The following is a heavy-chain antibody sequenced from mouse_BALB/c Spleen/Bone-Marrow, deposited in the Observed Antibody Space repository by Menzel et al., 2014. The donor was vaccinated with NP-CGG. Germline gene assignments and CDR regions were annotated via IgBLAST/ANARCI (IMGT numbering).Heavy chain of an antibody. CDR2: ISNGGGST. CDR1: GFTFSDYY. Sequence: KLVESGGGLVQPGGSLKLSCATSGFTFSDYYMYWVRQTPDRRLEWVAYISNGGGSTYYPDTVKGRFTISRDNAKNTLYLQMSRLKSEDTAMYYCTRESYGYAMDHWGQGTSVTVSS. J-gene: IGHJ4*01. CDR3: TRESYGYAMDH. V-gene: IGHV5-12*02. D-gene: IGHD1-1*01.